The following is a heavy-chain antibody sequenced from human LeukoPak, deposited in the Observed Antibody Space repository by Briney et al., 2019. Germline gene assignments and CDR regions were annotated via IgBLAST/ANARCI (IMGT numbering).Heavy chain of an antibody. CDR2: IYYNGST. D-gene: IGHD2-15*01. V-gene: IGHV4-59*01. Sequence: PSETLSLTCTVSGGSISSYYWSWIRQPPGEGLEWIGYIYYNGSTNYNPSLKSRVTISVDTSKNQFSLKLSSVTAADTAVYYCARDRRSGKLAYFDYWGQGTLVTVFS. CDR1: GGSISSYY. J-gene: IGHJ4*02. CDR3: ARDRRSGKLAYFDY.